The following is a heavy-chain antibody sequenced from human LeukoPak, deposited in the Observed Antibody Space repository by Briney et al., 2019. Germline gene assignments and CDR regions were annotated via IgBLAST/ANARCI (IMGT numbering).Heavy chain of an antibody. V-gene: IGHV1-69*04. CDR2: IIPILGIA. J-gene: IGHJ4*02. CDR1: GGTFSSYA. Sequence: SVKISCKASGGTFSSYAISWVRQAPGQGLEWMGRIIPILGIANYAQKFQGRVTITADKSTSTAYMELSSLRSEDTAVYYCARDLDYYDSSGYEEYYFDYWGQGTLVTVSS. CDR3: ARDLDYYDSSGYEEYYFDY. D-gene: IGHD3-22*01.